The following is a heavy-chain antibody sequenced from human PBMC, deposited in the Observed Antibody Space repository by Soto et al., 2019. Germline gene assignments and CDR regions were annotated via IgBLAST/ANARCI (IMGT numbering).Heavy chain of an antibody. D-gene: IGHD5-12*01. Sequence: QVQLVQSGAEVKKPGSSVKVSCKASGGTFSSYAISWVRQAPGQGLEWMGGIIPIFGTANYAQKFQGRVTITADKSRGTAYMELSSLGSEDTAVYYWARSRDGYNYARHYWGQGTLVTVSS. CDR2: IIPIFGTA. V-gene: IGHV1-69*06. CDR1: GGTFSSYA. CDR3: ARSRDGYNYARHY. J-gene: IGHJ4*02.